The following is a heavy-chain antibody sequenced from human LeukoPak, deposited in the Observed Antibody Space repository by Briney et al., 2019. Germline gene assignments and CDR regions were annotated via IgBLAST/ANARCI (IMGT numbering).Heavy chain of an antibody. V-gene: IGHV4-61*01. J-gene: IGHJ4*02. D-gene: IGHD6-13*01. CDR2: IYYSGST. Sequence: PSETLSLTCTASGGSISSSSYYWGWIRQPPGKGLEWIGYIYYSGSTNYNPSLKSRVTISVDTSKNQFSLKLSSVTAADTAVYYCAREGSSSWYRPFDYWGQGTLVTVSS. CDR1: GGSISSSSYY. CDR3: AREGSSSWYRPFDY.